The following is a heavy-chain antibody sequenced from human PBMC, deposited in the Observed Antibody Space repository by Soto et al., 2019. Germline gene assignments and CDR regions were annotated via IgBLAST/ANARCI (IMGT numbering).Heavy chain of an antibody. CDR1: GFTFSSYA. J-gene: IGHJ4*02. CDR2: ISGSGGST. D-gene: IGHD3-3*01. V-gene: IGHV3-23*01. CDR3: ATLRFLEWLSNFDY. Sequence: EVQLLESGGGLVQPGGSLRLSCAASGFTFSSYAMSWVRQAPGKGLEWVSAISGSGGSTYYADSMKGRFTISRDNSKNTLYLQMNSLRAEDTAVYYCATLRFLEWLSNFDYWGQGTLVTVSS.